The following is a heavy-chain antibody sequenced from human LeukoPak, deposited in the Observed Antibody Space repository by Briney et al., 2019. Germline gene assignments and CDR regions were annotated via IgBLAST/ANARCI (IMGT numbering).Heavy chain of an antibody. D-gene: IGHD3-9*01. V-gene: IGHV4-61*02. CDR2: IHTSGNT. CDR3: ARHKVEANFDWLWTIDY. CDR1: GGSISSGNYY. Sequence: SQTLSLTCTVSGGSISSGNYYWSWIRQPAGKGLEWIGRIHTSGNTNYNPSLKSRLTISVDTSKNQFSLKLSSVTAADTAVYYCARHKVEANFDWLWTIDYWGQGTLVTVSS. J-gene: IGHJ4*02.